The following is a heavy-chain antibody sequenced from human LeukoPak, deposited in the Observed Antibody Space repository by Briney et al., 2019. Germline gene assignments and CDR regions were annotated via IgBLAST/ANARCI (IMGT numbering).Heavy chain of an antibody. D-gene: IGHD3-16*01. J-gene: IGHJ6*02. CDR2: ISYEGSNK. CDR3: ATDLDGFGYSGMDV. CDR1: GFTFSGDG. Sequence: GGSLRLSCAASGFTFSGDGMRWVRHAPGEGVEWGAAISYEGSNKYYADSVKGRFTISRDNSKNTLYLQMNSLRAEDKAVYYCATDLDGFGYSGMDVWGQGTTVTVSS. V-gene: IGHV3-30*03.